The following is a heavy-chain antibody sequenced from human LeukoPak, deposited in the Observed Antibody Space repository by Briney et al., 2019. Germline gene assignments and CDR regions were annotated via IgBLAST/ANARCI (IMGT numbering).Heavy chain of an antibody. CDR3: ASYDSSGSNFDY. Sequence: SVKVSCKASGGTFSSYAISWVRQPPGQGLEWMGRIIPIFGTANYAQKFQGRVTITADKSTSTAYMEPSSLRSEDTAVYYCASYDSSGSNFDYWGQGALVTVSS. V-gene: IGHV1-69*06. CDR2: IIPIFGTA. J-gene: IGHJ4*02. CDR1: GGTFSSYA. D-gene: IGHD3-22*01.